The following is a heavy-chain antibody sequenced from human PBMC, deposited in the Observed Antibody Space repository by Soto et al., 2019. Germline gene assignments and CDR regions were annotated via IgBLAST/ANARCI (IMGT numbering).Heavy chain of an antibody. Sequence: GGSLRLSCAASGFTFSSYAMSWVRQAPGKGLEWVSAISGSGGSTYYADSVKGRFTISRDNSKNTLYLQMNSLRAEDTAVYYCAKDLKPDSGYPRARHYFDYWGQGTLVTVSS. CDR3: AKDLKPDSGYPRARHYFDY. V-gene: IGHV3-23*01. D-gene: IGHD5-12*01. CDR2: ISGSGGST. CDR1: GFTFSSYA. J-gene: IGHJ4*02.